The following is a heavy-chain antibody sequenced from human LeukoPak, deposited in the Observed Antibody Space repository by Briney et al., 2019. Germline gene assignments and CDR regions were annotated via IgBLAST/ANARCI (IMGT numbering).Heavy chain of an antibody. V-gene: IGHV3-30*18. J-gene: IGHJ6*03. CDR3: AKGRGWEASYYYYYMGV. Sequence: GRSLRLSCAASGFTFSSYGMHWVRQAPGKGLEWVAVISYDGSNKYYADSVKGRFTISRDNSKNTLYLQMNSLRAEDTAVYYCAKGRGWEASYYYYYMGVWGKGTTVTISS. CDR2: ISYDGSNK. D-gene: IGHD1-26*01. CDR1: GFTFSSYG.